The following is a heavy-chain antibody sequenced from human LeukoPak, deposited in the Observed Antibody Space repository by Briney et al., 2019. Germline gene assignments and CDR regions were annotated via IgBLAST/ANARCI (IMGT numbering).Heavy chain of an antibody. V-gene: IGHV4-39*02. J-gene: IGHJ4*02. D-gene: IGHD3-10*01. CDR2: ISYSGTT. Sequence: QTSETLSLTCTVSGGSISSYYWTWIRQSPGKGLEWIGSISYSGTTYYNPSLKSRVTISVDTSKNHFSLKLSSVTAADTAVYYCAANSPDYNTLGSSYKVWGQGTLVTVSS. CDR3: AANSPDYNTLGSSYKV. CDR1: GGSISSYY.